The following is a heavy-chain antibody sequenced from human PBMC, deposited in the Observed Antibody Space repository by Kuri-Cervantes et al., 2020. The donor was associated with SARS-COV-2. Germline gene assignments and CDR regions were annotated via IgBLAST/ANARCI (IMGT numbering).Heavy chain of an antibody. CDR2: ISYDGSNK. J-gene: IGHJ4*02. CDR1: GFTFSSYA. Sequence: GESLKISCAASGFTFSSYAMHWVRQAPGKGLEWVAVISYDGSNKYYADSVKGRFTISRDNSKNTLHLQMNSLRAEDTAVYYCARDLRWGYFDYWGQGTLVTVSS. V-gene: IGHV3-30-3*01. CDR3: ARDLRWGYFDY. D-gene: IGHD4-23*01.